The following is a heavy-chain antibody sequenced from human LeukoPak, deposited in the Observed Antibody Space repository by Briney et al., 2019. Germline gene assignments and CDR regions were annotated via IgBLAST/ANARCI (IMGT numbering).Heavy chain of an antibody. Sequence: GGSLRLSCAASGFTFSSYSMNWVRQAPGKGLEWVSSISGSSSYIYYADSVKGRFTISRDNAKNSLYLQMNSLRAEDTAVYYCARDPGTDSSGYTWYFDLWGRGTLVTVSS. J-gene: IGHJ2*01. V-gene: IGHV3-21*01. CDR3: ARDPGTDSSGYTWYFDL. CDR1: GFTFSSYS. D-gene: IGHD3-22*01. CDR2: ISGSSSYI.